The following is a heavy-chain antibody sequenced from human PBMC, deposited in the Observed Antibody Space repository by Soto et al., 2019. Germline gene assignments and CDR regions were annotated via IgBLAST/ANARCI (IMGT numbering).Heavy chain of an antibody. CDR2: ISYDGSEE. CDR3: AKGRFDVVTITHFDH. J-gene: IGHJ4*01. V-gene: IGHV3-30*18. Sequence: QSGGSLRLSCAASGFAFSPFGMHWVRQAPGKGLEWVAVISYDGSEESYAGSVKGRATVSRDNSKNTVYLQMNRLRGDDSAIYYCAKGRFDVVTITHFDHWGQGTLVTVSS. CDR1: GFAFSPFG. D-gene: IGHD4-17*01.